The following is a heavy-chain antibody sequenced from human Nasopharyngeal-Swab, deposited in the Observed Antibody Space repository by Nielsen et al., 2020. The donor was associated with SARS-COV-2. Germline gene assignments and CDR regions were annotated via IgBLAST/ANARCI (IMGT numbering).Heavy chain of an antibody. J-gene: IGHJ4*02. CDR1: GFTFDDYA. CDR3: AKLGTTVTSDY. V-gene: IGHV3-9*01. CDR2: ISWNSGSI. Sequence: SLKISCAASGFTFDDYAVHWVRQAPGKGLEWVSGISWNSGSIGYADSVKGRFTISRDNAKNSLYLQMNSLRAEDTALYYCAKLGTTVTSDYWGQGTLVTVSS. D-gene: IGHD4-17*01.